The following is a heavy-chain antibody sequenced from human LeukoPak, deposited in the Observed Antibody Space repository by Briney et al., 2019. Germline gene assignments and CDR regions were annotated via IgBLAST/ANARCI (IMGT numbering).Heavy chain of an antibody. J-gene: IGHJ4*02. CDR3: ARRRSGEFDY. D-gene: IGHD2-15*01. CDR2: ISSSSSYI. Sequence: KTGGSLRLSCAASGFTFSSYSMNWVRQAPGKGLEWVSSISSSSSYIYYADSVKGRFTISRDNAKNSLYLQMNSLRAEDTAVYYCARRRSGEFDYWGQGTLVTVSS. V-gene: IGHV3-21*01. CDR1: GFTFSSYS.